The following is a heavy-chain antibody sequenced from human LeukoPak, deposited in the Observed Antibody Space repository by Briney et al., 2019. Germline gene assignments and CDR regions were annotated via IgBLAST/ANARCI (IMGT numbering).Heavy chain of an antibody. D-gene: IGHD5-12*01. CDR1: GGSINSHY. V-gene: IGHV4-59*08. J-gene: IGHJ4*02. CDR3: VRRDTGLNYFDY. CDR2: IYYTGKN. Sequence: KSSETLSLTCAVSGGSINSHYWGWVRQPPGKGLQWIGDIYYTGKNNYNPSLKSRVTISLDRSQNHLSLNLTSVLAADTAIYYCVRRDTGLNYFDYWGQGILVTVSS.